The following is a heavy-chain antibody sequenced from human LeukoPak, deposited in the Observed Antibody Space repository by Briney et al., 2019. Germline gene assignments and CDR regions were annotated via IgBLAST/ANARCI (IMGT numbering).Heavy chain of an antibody. Sequence: ASVKVSCKASGGTFSSYAISWVRQAPGQGLEWMGGIIPIFGTANYAQKFQGRVTITADKSTSTAYMELSSLRSEDTAVYYCARTTTSWYIIDYWGQGTLVTVSS. J-gene: IGHJ4*02. CDR2: IIPIFGTA. CDR3: ARTTTSWYIIDY. V-gene: IGHV1-69*06. CDR1: GGTFSSYA. D-gene: IGHD6-13*01.